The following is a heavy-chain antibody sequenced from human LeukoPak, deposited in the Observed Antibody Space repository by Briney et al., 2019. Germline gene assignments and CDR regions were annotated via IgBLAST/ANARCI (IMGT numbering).Heavy chain of an antibody. CDR3: AKDRPPKGGFDP. D-gene: IGHD3-16*01. Sequence: GGSLRLSCEVSGFSLTTYGMLWVRQAPGKGLGWVACIRSKGINTYYGDSVKGRFTISRDISTSTLYLQMNSLTTDATALYFCAKDRPPKGGFDPWGQGSLVIVSS. CDR2: IRSKGINT. V-gene: IGHV3-30*02. J-gene: IGHJ5*02. CDR1: GFSLTTYG.